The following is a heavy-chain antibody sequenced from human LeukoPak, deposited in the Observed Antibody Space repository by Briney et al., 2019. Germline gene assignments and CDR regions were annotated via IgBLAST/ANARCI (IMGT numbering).Heavy chain of an antibody. V-gene: IGHV3-30-3*01. CDR2: ISYDGSNK. D-gene: IGHD3-3*01. J-gene: IGHJ4*02. Sequence: GGSLRLSCAASGFTFSSYAMHWVRQAPGKGLEWVAVISYDGSNKYYADSVKGRFTISRDNSRNTLYLQMNSLGAEDTAVYYCASLRFLDPIDYWGQGTLVTVSS. CDR1: GFTFSSYA. CDR3: ASLRFLDPIDY.